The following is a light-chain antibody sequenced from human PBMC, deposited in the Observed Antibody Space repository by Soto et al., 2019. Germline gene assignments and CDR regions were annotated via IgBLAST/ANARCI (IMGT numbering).Light chain of an antibody. CDR1: QSVSSSY. CDR3: QQYSSLPWT. Sequence: EIGLTQSPATLSLSPGERATLSCRASQSVSSSYSAWYQQKPGQAPSLLIYGASSRPTGIPDRFSGSGSGTDFTLTISRLEPEDFAVYYCQQYSSLPWTFGQGTKVEI. J-gene: IGKJ1*01. CDR2: GAS. V-gene: IGKV3-20*01.